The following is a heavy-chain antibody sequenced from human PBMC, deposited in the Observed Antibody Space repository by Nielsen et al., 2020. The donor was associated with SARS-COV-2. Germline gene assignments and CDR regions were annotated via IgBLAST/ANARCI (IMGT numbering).Heavy chain of an antibody. D-gene: IGHD3-10*01. CDR3: ARDPRGGPFDY. CDR2: INPSGGST. Sequence: ASVKVSCKASGYTFTSYSMHWVRQAPGQGLEWMGIINPSGGSTSYAQKFQGRVTMTRDTSTSTVYMELSSLRSEDTAVYYCARDPRGGPFDYWGQGTLVTVSS. CDR1: GYTFTSYS. J-gene: IGHJ4*02. V-gene: IGHV1-46*01.